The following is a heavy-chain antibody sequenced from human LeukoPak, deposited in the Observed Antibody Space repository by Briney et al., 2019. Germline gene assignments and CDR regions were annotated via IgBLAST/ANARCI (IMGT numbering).Heavy chain of an antibody. CDR1: GYTFTSYG. Sequence: GASVKVSCKASGYTFTSYGISWVRQAPGQGLEWMGWISAYNGNTNYAQKLQGRVTITRDTSASTAYMELSSLRSEDTAVYYCARGGGSSYYDSSGYYFIDYWGQGTLVTVSS. V-gene: IGHV1-18*01. CDR3: ARGGGSSYYDSSGYYFIDY. CDR2: ISAYNGNT. J-gene: IGHJ4*02. D-gene: IGHD3-22*01.